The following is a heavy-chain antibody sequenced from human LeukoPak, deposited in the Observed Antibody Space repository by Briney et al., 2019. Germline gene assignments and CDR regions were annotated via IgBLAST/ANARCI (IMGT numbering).Heavy chain of an antibody. Sequence: ASVKVSCKVSGYTLTELSMHWARQAPGKGLEWMGGFDPEDGETIYAQKFQGRVTMTEDTSTDTAYMELSSLRSEDTAVYYCATGYCGGDCWLPFFQHWGQGTLVTVSS. CDR1: GYTLTELS. D-gene: IGHD2-21*02. J-gene: IGHJ1*01. V-gene: IGHV1-24*01. CDR3: ATGYCGGDCWLPFFQH. CDR2: FDPEDGET.